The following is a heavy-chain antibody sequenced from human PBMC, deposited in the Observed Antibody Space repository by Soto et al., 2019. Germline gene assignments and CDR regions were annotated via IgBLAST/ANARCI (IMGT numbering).Heavy chain of an antibody. CDR3: ARVHKLPQYYYYGMDF. CDR1: GGTFSSYA. CDR2: IIPIFGTA. Sequence: GASVKVSCKASGGTFSSYAISWVRQAPGQGLEWMGGIIPIFGTANYAQKFQGRVTITADESTSTAYMELSSLRSEDTAVYYCARVHKLPQYYYYGMDFWGPGITVTVSS. V-gene: IGHV1-69*13. J-gene: IGHJ6*02. D-gene: IGHD2-15*01.